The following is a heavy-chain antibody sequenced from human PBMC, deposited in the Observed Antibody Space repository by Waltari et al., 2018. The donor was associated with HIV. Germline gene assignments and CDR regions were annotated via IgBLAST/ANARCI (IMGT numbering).Heavy chain of an antibody. CDR1: GFTFSSYW. V-gene: IGHV3-74*01. D-gene: IGHD6-19*01. CDR2: INGDGTST. Sequence: EVQLVESGGGLVQPGGSLRLSCAASGFTFSSYWMHWVRQAPGKGLVWVSRINGDGTSTSYADSVKGRFTISRDNAKNTLYLQMNSLRVEDTAVYYCVREHSSGWYWAVDYWGQGTLVTVSS. J-gene: IGHJ4*02. CDR3: VREHSSGWYWAVDY.